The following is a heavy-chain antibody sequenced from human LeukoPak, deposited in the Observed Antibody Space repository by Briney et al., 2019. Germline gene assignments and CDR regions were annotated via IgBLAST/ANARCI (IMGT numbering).Heavy chain of an antibody. Sequence: GSLRLSCAASGFTFSDYAMSWVRQAPGKGLEWVSAISGSGGSTYYADSVKGRFTISRDNSKNTLYLQMNSLRAEDTAVYYCAKDLWFGELLVGYYYYGMDVWGQGTTVTVSS. CDR3: AKDLWFGELLVGYYYYGMDV. CDR2: ISGSGGST. D-gene: IGHD3-10*01. V-gene: IGHV3-23*01. CDR1: GFTFSDYA. J-gene: IGHJ6*02.